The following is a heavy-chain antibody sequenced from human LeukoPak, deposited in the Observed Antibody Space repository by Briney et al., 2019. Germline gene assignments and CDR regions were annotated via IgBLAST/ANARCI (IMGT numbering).Heavy chain of an antibody. J-gene: IGHJ3*02. Sequence: GGSLRLSCAASGFTFDDYGMSWVRQAPGKGLEWVSGINWNGGSTGHADSVKGRFTISRDNAKNSLYLQMNSLRAEDTALYYCARARRSGSGYYYADAFDIWGQGTMVTVSS. CDR1: GFTFDDYG. D-gene: IGHD3-22*01. CDR3: ARARRSGSGYYYADAFDI. CDR2: INWNGGST. V-gene: IGHV3-20*04.